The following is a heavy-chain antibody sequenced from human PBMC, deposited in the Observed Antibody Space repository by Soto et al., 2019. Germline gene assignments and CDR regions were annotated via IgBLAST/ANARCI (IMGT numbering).Heavy chain of an antibody. V-gene: IGHV4-59*08. Sequence: SETLSLTCTVSGDSFTRNYWTWIRQSPGKGLEWIGHIYYSGSTNYNPSLKSRVTISVDTSKNLFSLRLSSVTAADTAVYYCARHIPMAGTVFDYWGQGTLVTSPQ. D-gene: IGHD6-19*01. CDR1: GDSFTRNY. CDR3: ARHIPMAGTVFDY. J-gene: IGHJ4*02. CDR2: IYYSGST.